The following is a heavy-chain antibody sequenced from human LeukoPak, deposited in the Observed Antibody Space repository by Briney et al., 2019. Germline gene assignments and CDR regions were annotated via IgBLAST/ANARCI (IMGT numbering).Heavy chain of an antibody. CDR1: GGSIRSYY. CDR2: IYASGII. V-gene: IGHV4-4*07. D-gene: IGHD3-10*01. CDR3: ARDSGTTGEVKFDP. Sequence: SETLSLTCTVSGGSIRSYYWSWIRQPAGKGLEWIGRIYASGIITYNPSLESRVSMSVDTSKNQFSLNLSSVTAADTALYYCARDSGTTGEVKFDPWGQGTLVTVSS. J-gene: IGHJ5*02.